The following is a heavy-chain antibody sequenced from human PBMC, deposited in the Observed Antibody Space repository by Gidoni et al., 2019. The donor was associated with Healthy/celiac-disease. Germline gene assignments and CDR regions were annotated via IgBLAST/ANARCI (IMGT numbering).Heavy chain of an antibody. CDR2: ISGSGGST. J-gene: IGHJ4*02. CDR1: GFPFSGYA. CDR3: AKDRVGVGGYSYASH. D-gene: IGHD5-18*01. V-gene: IGHV3-23*01. Sequence: EVQLLESGGGLVQPGGSLRLSCAASGFPFSGYAMSWVRQAPGKGLEWVSAISGSGGSTYYADSVKGRFTISRDNSKNTLYLQMNSLRAEDTAVYYCAKDRVGVGGYSYASHWGQGTLVTVSS.